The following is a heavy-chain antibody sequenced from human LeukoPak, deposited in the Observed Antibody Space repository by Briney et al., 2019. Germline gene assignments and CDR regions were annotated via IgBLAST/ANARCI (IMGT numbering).Heavy chain of an antibody. CDR3: ARETRYGDYGRGGFDP. V-gene: IGHV1-69*05. D-gene: IGHD4-17*01. Sequence: SVKVSFTASGGTFISYAISWVRQAPGQGLEWMGGIIPIFGTANYAQKFQGRVTITTDESTSTAYMELSSLRSEDTAVYYCARETRYGDYGRGGFDPWGQGTLVTVSS. J-gene: IGHJ5*02. CDR1: GGTFISYA. CDR2: IIPIFGTA.